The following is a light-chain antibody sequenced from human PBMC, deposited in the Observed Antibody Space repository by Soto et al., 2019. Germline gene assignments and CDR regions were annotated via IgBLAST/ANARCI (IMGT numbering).Light chain of an antibody. V-gene: IGKV3-20*01. CDR1: QSVPSNY. J-gene: IGKJ5*01. Sequence: EIVLTQSPGTLSLSPGERATLSCRASQSVPSNYLAWYQQKPGQAPRLLIYGASIRATGIPDRFSGSGSGTDFTLTISRLEPEDFAVYYCQQYASSPITFGQGTRLEIK. CDR2: GAS. CDR3: QQYASSPIT.